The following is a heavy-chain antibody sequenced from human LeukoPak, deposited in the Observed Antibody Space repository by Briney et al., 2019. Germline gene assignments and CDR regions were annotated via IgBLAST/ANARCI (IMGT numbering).Heavy chain of an antibody. J-gene: IGHJ4*02. CDR2: IYYSGST. V-gene: IGHV4-59*01. Sequence: PSETLSLTCTVSGGSISSYYWSWIQQPPGKGLEWIGYIYYSGSTNYNPSLKSRVTISVDTSKNQFSLKLSSVTAADTAVYYCARASSSSWPYFDYWGQGTLVTVSS. CDR3: ARASSSSWPYFDY. CDR1: GGSISSYY. D-gene: IGHD6-13*01.